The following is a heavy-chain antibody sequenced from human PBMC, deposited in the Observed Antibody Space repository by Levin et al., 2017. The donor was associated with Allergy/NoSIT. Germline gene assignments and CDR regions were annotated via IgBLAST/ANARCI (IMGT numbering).Heavy chain of an antibody. V-gene: IGHV3-74*01. D-gene: IGHD5-12*01. CDR1: GFTFSNYW. CDR2: ISPDGTST. Sequence: PGGSLRLSCAVSGFTFSNYWMHWVRQAPGKGLVWVSRISPDGTSTTYADSVRGRFTISRDNTKNTLYLQMNSLRAEDTAVYYCARDVFRGPTHPWGQGTLVTVSS. CDR3: ARDVFRGPTHP. J-gene: IGHJ5*02.